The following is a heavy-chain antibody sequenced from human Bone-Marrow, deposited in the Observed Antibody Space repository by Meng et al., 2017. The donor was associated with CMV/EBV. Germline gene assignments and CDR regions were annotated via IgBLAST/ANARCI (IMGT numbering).Heavy chain of an antibody. CDR2: INTNSGGT. J-gene: IGHJ3*02. V-gene: IGHV1-2*02. CDR3: ARDKVVGATSYDAFDI. D-gene: IGHD1-26*01. CDR1: GYTFTGYY. Sequence: GSVKVSCKASGYTFTGYYMHWVRQAPGQGLEWMGWINTNSGGTNYAQKFQGRVTMTRDTSISTAYMELSMLRSDDTAVYYCARDKVVGATSYDAFDIWGQGTMVTVSS.